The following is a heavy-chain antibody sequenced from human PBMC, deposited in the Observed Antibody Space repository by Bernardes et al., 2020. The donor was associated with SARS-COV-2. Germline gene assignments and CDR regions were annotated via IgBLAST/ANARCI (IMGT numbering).Heavy chain of an antibody. CDR3: ARNRGGDDAFDM. D-gene: IGHD3-10*01. CDR1: GFTFSVYA. Sequence: GGSLRLSCAASGFTFSVYALHWVRQAPGKGLEWVALISYEGSNQYYTDSVKGRFTISRDNSKNTLYLQMNSLRAEDTAVYYCARNRGGDDAFDMWGHGTMVTVSS. CDR2: ISYEGSNQ. J-gene: IGHJ3*02. V-gene: IGHV3-30*10.